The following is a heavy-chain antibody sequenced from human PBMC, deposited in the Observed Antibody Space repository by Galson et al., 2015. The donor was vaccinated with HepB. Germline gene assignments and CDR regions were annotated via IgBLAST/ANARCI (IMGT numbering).Heavy chain of an antibody. CDR3: AKGGRVTMVRGDRYYYYYMDV. CDR1: GFTFSSYA. V-gene: IGHV3-23*01. CDR2: ISGSGGST. D-gene: IGHD3-10*01. J-gene: IGHJ6*03. Sequence: SLRLSCAASGFTFSSYAMSWVRQAPGKGLEWVSAISGSGGSTYYADSVKGRFTISRDNSKNTLYLQMNSLRAEDTAVYYCAKGGRVTMVRGDRYYYYYMDVWGKGTTVTVSS.